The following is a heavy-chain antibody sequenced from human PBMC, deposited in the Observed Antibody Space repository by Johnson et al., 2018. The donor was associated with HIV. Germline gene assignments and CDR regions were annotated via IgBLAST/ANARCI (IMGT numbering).Heavy chain of an antibody. CDR1: GFTFSSYA. J-gene: IGHJ3*02. V-gene: IGHV3-30*04. D-gene: IGHD3-22*01. Sequence: QEQLVESGGGVVQPGRSLRLSCAASGFTFSSYAMHWVRQAPGKGLEWVAVISYDGSNKYYADSVKGRFTISRDNAKNSLYLQMNSLRAEDTAFYYCAREGHYDSRLGAFDIWGQGTMVTVSS. CDR3: AREGHYDSRLGAFDI. CDR2: ISYDGSNK.